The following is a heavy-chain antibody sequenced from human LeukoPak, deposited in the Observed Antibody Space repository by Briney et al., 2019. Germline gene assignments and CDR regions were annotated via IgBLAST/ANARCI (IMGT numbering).Heavy chain of an antibody. D-gene: IGHD2-2*01. V-gene: IGHV1-8*01. Sequence: GASVKVSCKASGYTFTSYDINWVRQATGQGLEWMGWTNPNSGNTGYAQKFQGRGTMTRSTSISTAYMELSSLRSEDTAVYYCASGSYCSSTSCYGEDSDYYYGMDVWGQGTTVTVSS. CDR1: GYTFTSYD. J-gene: IGHJ6*02. CDR3: ASGSYCSSTSCYGEDSDYYYGMDV. CDR2: TNPNSGNT.